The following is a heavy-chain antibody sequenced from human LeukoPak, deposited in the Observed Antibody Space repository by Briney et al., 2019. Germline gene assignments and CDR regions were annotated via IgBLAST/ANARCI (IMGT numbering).Heavy chain of an antibody. V-gene: IGHV1-3*01. J-gene: IGHJ4*02. Sequence: ASVKVSCKASGYTFTSYAMHWVRQAPGQRLEWMGWINAGNGNTKYSQKFQGRVTITRDTSASTAYMELSSLRSEDTAVYYRAVPRGYVIWWYWGQGTLVTVSS. CDR3: AVPRGYVIWWY. CDR2: INAGNGNT. CDR1: GYTFTSYA. D-gene: IGHD5-12*01.